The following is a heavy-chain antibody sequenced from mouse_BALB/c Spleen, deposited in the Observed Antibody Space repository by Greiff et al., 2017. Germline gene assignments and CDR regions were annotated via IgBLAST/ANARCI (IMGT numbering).Heavy chain of an antibody. Sequence: LVESGPELVKPGASVKMSCKASGYTFTDYVISWVKQRTGQGLEWIGEIYPGSGSTYYNEKFKGKATLTADKSSNTAYMQLSSLTSEDSAVYFCAREEDISDGSSYNYAMDYWGQGTSVTVSS. J-gene: IGHJ4*01. CDR1: GYTFTDYV. V-gene: IGHV1-77*01. D-gene: IGHD1-1*01. CDR2: IYPGSGST. CDR3: AREEDISDGSSYNYAMDY.